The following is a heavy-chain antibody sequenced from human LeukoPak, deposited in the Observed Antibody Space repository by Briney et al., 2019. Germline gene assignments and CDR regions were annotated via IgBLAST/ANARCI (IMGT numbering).Heavy chain of an antibody. CDR2: IRYDGSNK. Sequence: GGSLRLSRAASGFTFSSYGMHWVRQAPGKGLEWVAFIRYDGSNKYYADSVKGRFTISRDNFKNTLYLQMNSLRAEDTAVYYCAKDPASYYYDSSGYYYGGWGQGTLVTVSS. V-gene: IGHV3-30*02. J-gene: IGHJ4*02. CDR1: GFTFSSYG. D-gene: IGHD3-22*01. CDR3: AKDPASYYYDSSGYYYGG.